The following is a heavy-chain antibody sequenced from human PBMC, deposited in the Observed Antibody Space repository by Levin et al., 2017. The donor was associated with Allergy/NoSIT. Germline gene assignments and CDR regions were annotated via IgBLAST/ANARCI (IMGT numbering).Heavy chain of an antibody. CDR2: IYYSGST. CDR1: GASISSYY. Sequence: SETLSLTCTVSGASISSYYWSWIRQPPGEGLEWIGYIYYSGSTNYNPSLKSRVTISVDTSKNQFSLNLHSAAAADTAVYYCARGGASSKHFDYWGQGTLVTVSS. V-gene: IGHV4-59*01. D-gene: IGHD2-21*01. J-gene: IGHJ4*02. CDR3: ARGGASSKHFDY.